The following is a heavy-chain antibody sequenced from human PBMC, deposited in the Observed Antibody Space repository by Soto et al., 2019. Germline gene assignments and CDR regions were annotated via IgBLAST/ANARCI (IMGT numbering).Heavy chain of an antibody. CDR2: IYHSGST. J-gene: IGHJ4*02. CDR1: GSSVSRGGR. V-gene: IGHV4-30-2*01. D-gene: IGHD4-17*01. Sequence: GSSVSRGGRRNRKQQPPGKGLEWIGYIYHSGSTYYNPSLKSRVTISVDRSKNQFSLKLSSVTAADTAVYYCARGVTTVTTFDFWGQGTLVTVSS. CDR3: ARGVTTVTTFDF.